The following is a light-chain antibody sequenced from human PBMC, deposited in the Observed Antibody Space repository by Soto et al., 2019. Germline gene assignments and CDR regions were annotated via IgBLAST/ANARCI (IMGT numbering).Light chain of an antibody. CDR3: QQYRNWPP. V-gene: IGKV3-15*01. Sequence: FVITQFTAQLPQSPGARVALSSRARHSVRTHLAWYQQPPGQPPRLLISGASTRTTGISGRCSGSGFGTESTRTISRLQSEFGADYYWQQYRNWPPFGQGTRLEI. CDR1: HSVRTH. J-gene: IGKJ5*01. CDR2: GAS.